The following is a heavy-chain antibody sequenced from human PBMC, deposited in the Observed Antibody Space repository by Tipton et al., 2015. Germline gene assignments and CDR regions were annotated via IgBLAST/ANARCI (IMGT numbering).Heavy chain of an antibody. Sequence: TLSLTCAVYGGSFSGYYWSWIRQPPGKGLEWIGEINHSGSTNYNPSLKSRVAISVDTSKNQFSLRLTSVTAADTAVYYCACHDYDLLTRDYQTVDYWGQGTRVTVSS. D-gene: IGHD3-9*01. V-gene: IGHV4-34*01. CDR3: ACHDYDLLTRDYQTVDY. CDR2: INHSGST. J-gene: IGHJ4*02. CDR1: GGSFSGYY.